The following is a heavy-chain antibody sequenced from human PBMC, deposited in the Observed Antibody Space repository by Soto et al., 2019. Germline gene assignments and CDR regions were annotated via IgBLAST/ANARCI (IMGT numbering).Heavy chain of an antibody. CDR1: GGSISSGGYY. V-gene: IGHV4-61*08. Sequence: SETLSLTCTVSGGSISSGGYYWSWIRQHPGEGLEWIGYIYYSGSTNYNPSLKSRVTISVDTSKNQFSLKLSSVTAADTAVYYCARDHAVTDESMDYYYYMDVWGKGTTVTVSS. J-gene: IGHJ6*03. CDR3: ARDHAVTDESMDYYYYMDV. D-gene: IGHD4-17*01. CDR2: IYYSGST.